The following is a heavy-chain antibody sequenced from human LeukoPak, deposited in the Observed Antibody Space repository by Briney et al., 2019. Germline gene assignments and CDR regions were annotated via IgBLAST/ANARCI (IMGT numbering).Heavy chain of an antibody. J-gene: IGHJ4*02. V-gene: IGHV3-48*03. Sequence: GGSLRLSCAASGFSFSSYEMNWVRQAPGKGLEWISYISTSGGAMYYADSVRGRLTVSRDNAKNSLYLQMDSLRAEDTAVYYCGRVGRSYSSASCVDYWGQGTLVTASS. CDR1: GFSFSSYE. CDR3: GRVGRSYSSASCVDY. CDR2: ISTSGGAM. D-gene: IGHD6-25*01.